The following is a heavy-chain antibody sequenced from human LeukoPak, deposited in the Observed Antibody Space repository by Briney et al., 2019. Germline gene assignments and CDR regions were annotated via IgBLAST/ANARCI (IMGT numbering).Heavy chain of an antibody. Sequence: GASVRVSCKASGFTFTGYYFHWVRQAPGQGLEWMGWVNPNNGGRKYAQMLQGRVTMTRDTSISTAYMELRWLTSDDTAVYYCARDSYGGTWSLGYWGQGTLVTSST. V-gene: IGHV1-2*02. CDR2: VNPNNGGR. CDR3: ARDSYGGTWSLGY. D-gene: IGHD4-23*01. CDR1: GFTFTGYY. J-gene: IGHJ4*02.